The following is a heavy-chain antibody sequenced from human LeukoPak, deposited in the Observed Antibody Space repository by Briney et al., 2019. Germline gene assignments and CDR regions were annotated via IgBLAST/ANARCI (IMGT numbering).Heavy chain of an antibody. J-gene: IGHJ3*02. CDR2: ISGSGGST. CDR1: GFTFSIYA. V-gene: IGHV3-23*01. Sequence: GGSLRLSCAASGFTFSIYAMSWVRQAPGKGLEWVSAISGSGGSTYYADSVKGRFTISRDNSKNTLYLQMNSLRAEDTAVYYCAKEGPYSGSYSDAFDIWGQGTMVTVSS. CDR3: AKEGPYSGSYSDAFDI. D-gene: IGHD1-26*01.